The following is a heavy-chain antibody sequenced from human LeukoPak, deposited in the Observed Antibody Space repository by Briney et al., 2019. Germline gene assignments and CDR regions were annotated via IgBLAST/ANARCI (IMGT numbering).Heavy chain of an antibody. D-gene: IGHD6-13*01. Sequence: ETLSLTCTVSGGSISSSSYYWGWIRQPPGKGLEWVSAISGSGGSTYYADSVKGRFTISRDNSKNTLYLQMNSLRAEDTAVYYCARGAYSNSWLNFDYWGQGTLVTVSS. CDR1: GGSISSSSYY. CDR3: ARGAYSNSWLNFDY. CDR2: ISGSGGST. V-gene: IGHV3-23*01. J-gene: IGHJ4*02.